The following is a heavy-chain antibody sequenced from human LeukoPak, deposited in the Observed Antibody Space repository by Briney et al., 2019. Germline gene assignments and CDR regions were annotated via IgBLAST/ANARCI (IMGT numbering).Heavy chain of an antibody. CDR2: INPNSGGT. CDR1: GYTFTGYY. D-gene: IGHD3-16*02. J-gene: IGHJ4*02. Sequence: ASVKVSCKASGYTFTGYYMHWVRQAPGQGLEWMGWINPNSGGTNYAQKFKGRVTMTRDTSISTAYMELSRLRSDDTAVYYCARDVGPKDDYVWGSYRSLGYWGQGTLVTVSS. V-gene: IGHV1-2*02. CDR3: ARDVGPKDDYVWGSYRSLGY.